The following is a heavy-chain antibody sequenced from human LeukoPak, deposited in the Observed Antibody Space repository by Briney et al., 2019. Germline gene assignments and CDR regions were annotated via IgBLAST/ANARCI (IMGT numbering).Heavy chain of an antibody. CDR3: GRDFRDSLDY. V-gene: IGHV1-2*02. CDR2: INPDSGGT. CDR1: GYTFTGYY. J-gene: IGHJ4*02. Sequence: EASVKVSFKASGYTFTGYYMHWVRQAPGQGLEWMGWINPDSGGTNFAQKFQGRVTMTRDTSISTAYMELSRLRSDDTAVYYCGRDFRDSLDYWGQGTLVTVSS.